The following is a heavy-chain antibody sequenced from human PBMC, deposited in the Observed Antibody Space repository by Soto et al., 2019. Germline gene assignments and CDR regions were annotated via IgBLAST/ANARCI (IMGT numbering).Heavy chain of an antibody. Sequence: QVQLVESGGGVVQPGRSLRLSCAASGFTFSSYGMHWVRQAPGKGLEWVAVIWSDGSNKYYADSVKGRFTISRDNSKNTLYLQMNSLRAEDTAVYYCARDTYGYYYYYGMDVWGQGTTVTVSS. CDR2: IWSDGSNK. D-gene: IGHD3-16*01. CDR1: GFTFSSYG. CDR3: ARDTYGYYYYYGMDV. V-gene: IGHV3-33*01. J-gene: IGHJ6*02.